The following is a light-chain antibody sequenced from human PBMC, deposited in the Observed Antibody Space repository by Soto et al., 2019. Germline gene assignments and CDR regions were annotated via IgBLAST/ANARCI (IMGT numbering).Light chain of an antibody. V-gene: IGLV3-21*01. J-gene: IGLJ1*01. CDR3: KFWEIITANNV. Sequence: SYELTQPPSVSVAPEKTARLTCGGDNIGSKRVHWYRQKPGQAPVLVIYYDSDRPSGIPERFSGSNSGNTATLTINRVEAGNEADFYGKFWEIITANNVFVPGTRVT. CDR2: YDS. CDR1: NIGSKR.